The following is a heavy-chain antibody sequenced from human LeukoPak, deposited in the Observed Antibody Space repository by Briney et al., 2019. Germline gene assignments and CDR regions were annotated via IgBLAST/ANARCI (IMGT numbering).Heavy chain of an antibody. CDR1: GGSISSSSYY. Sequence: PSETLSLTCTVSGGSISSSSYYWGWIRQPPEKGLECIGSIYYSGSTYYNPALKSRVTISVDTSKNQFSLKLSSVTAADTAVYYCARGRYYFDYWGQGTLVTVSS. J-gene: IGHJ4*02. CDR3: ARGRYYFDY. V-gene: IGHV4-39*07. CDR2: IYYSGST.